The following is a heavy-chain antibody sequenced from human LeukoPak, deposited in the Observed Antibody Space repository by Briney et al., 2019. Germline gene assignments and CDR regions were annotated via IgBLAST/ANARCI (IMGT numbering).Heavy chain of an antibody. V-gene: IGHV3-9*01. CDR3: AKDIGSSGWYADY. CDR2: ISWNSGSI. Sequence: PGGSLRLSCAASGFTFDDYAMPWVRQAPGKGLEWVSGISWNSGSIGYADSVKGRFTISRDNAKNSLYLQMNSLRAEDTALYYCAKDIGSSGWYADYWGQGTLVTVSS. J-gene: IGHJ4*02. CDR1: GFTFDDYA. D-gene: IGHD6-19*01.